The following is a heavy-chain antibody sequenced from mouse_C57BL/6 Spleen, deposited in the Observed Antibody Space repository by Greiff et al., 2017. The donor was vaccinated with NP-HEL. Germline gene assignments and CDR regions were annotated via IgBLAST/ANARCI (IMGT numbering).Heavy chain of an antibody. CDR1: GYTFTSYW. J-gene: IGHJ3*01. Sequence: EVKLVESGTVLARPGASVKMSCKTSGYTFTSYWMHWVKQRPGQGLEWIGAIYPGNSDTSSNQKFKGKAKLTAVTSASTAYMEHSSLTNEDSAVYYCTKEPIGDSSFGYWGQGTLVTVSA. CDR3: TKEPIGDSSFGY. V-gene: IGHV1-5*01. CDR2: IYPGNSDT. D-gene: IGHD1-1*02.